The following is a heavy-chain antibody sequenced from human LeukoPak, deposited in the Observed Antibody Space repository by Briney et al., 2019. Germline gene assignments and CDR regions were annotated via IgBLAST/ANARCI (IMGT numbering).Heavy chain of an antibody. CDR3: ARGTIDSSGYWYYFDY. D-gene: IGHD3-22*01. CDR1: GYIFTNYA. CDR2: INTNTGNP. Sequence: ASVKVSCKASGYIFTNYAMNWVRQAPGQGLEWMGWINTNTGNPTYAQNFTGRFVFSLDTSVSTAYLQISSLKAEDTAVYYCARGTIDSSGYWYYFDYWGQGTLVTVSS. V-gene: IGHV7-4-1*02. J-gene: IGHJ4*02.